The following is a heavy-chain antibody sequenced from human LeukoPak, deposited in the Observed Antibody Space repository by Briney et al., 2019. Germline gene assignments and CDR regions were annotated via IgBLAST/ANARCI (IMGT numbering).Heavy chain of an antibody. Sequence: PGGSLRLSCAVSGFTFSTYSMDWVRQAPGKGLEWISYISVSGSTTHYADSVKGRFTISRDNAKNSLYLQMNSLRDEDTAVYFCARDRGHHYDQFDYWGQGTLVTVSS. CDR1: GFTFSTYS. CDR2: ISVSGSTT. D-gene: IGHD3-22*01. CDR3: ARDRGHHYDQFDY. V-gene: IGHV3-48*02. J-gene: IGHJ4*02.